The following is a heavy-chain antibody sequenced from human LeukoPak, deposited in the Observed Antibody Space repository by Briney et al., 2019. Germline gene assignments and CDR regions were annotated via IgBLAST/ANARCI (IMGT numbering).Heavy chain of an antibody. Sequence: ASVKVSCKASGYSFTGYYLHWVRQAPGQGLEWMGWIHPNSGGTNYAQKFQGRVTMTRDTSISTAYMELSRLRSDDTAVYYCARDLYDSSGYYYADAFDIWGQGTMVTVSS. CDR2: IHPNSGGT. CDR1: GYSFTGYY. CDR3: ARDLYDSSGYYYADAFDI. D-gene: IGHD3-22*01. J-gene: IGHJ3*02. V-gene: IGHV1-2*02.